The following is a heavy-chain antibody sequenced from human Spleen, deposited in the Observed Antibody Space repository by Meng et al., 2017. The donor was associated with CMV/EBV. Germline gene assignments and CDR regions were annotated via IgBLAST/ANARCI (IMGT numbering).Heavy chain of an antibody. J-gene: IGHJ4*02. V-gene: IGHV3-30*04. CDR3: ATDGSAYYYDTSGYPFDY. Sequence: FTFSTDAMHWVRQAPGKGLEWVAVILYDGSNEYYADSVKGRFTISRDNSKNTLYLQMNSLRAEDTAVYYCATDGSAYYYDTSGYPFDYWGQGTLVTVSS. CDR1: FTFSTDA. D-gene: IGHD3-22*01. CDR2: ILYDGSNE.